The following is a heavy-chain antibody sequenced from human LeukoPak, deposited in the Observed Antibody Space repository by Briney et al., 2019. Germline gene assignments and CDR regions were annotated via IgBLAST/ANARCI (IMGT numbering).Heavy chain of an antibody. J-gene: IGHJ4*02. D-gene: IGHD3-3*01. Sequence: AGGSLRLSCAASGFTFSSYSMNWVRQAPGKGLEWVSSISSSSSYIYYADSVKGRFTISRDNAKNSLYLQMNSLRAEDTAVYYCARDHLITMQFGGPYYFDYWGQGTLVTVSS. CDR2: ISSSSSYI. V-gene: IGHV3-21*01. CDR1: GFTFSSYS. CDR3: ARDHLITMQFGGPYYFDY.